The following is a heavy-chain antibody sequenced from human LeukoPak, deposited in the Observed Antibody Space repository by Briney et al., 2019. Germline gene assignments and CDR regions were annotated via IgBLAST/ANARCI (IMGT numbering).Heavy chain of an antibody. CDR3: ARDKSGWLNDDAFDI. D-gene: IGHD6-19*01. V-gene: IGHV4-4*07. Sequence: SETLSLTCTVSGGSISNYYWSWIRQPAGKGLEWIGRIYTSGSTNYNPFLKSRVTMSVDTSKNQFSLKLSSVTAADTAVYYCARDKSGWLNDDAFDIWGQGTMVTVSS. CDR2: IYTSGST. CDR1: GGSISNYY. J-gene: IGHJ3*02.